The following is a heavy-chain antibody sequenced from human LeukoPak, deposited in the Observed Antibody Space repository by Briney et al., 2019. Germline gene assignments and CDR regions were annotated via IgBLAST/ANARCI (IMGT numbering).Heavy chain of an antibody. V-gene: IGHV1-24*01. Sequence: ASVKVSCKASGHTLTEISMHWVRQAPGKGFEWMGGVDPEDAETIYAQKFQGRVTMTDDPSTDTAYMELSSLRSEDTAVYYCLTLFESSGPDAFDIWGQGTMVTVSS. J-gene: IGHJ3*02. CDR3: LTLFESSGPDAFDI. CDR2: VDPEDAET. D-gene: IGHD3-22*01. CDR1: GHTLTEIS.